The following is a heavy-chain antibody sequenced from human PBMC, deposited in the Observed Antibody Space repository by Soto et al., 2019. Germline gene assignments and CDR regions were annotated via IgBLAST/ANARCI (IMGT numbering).Heavy chain of an antibody. Sequence: GASVKVSCKASGGPFSSYASSWVRQAPGQGLEWMGGIIPIFGTANYAQKFQGRVTITADESTSTAYMELSSLRSEDTAVYYCARSLRGVTPEYYYYGMDVWGQGTTVTVS. D-gene: IGHD2-21*02. CDR1: GGPFSSYA. J-gene: IGHJ6*02. CDR3: ARSLRGVTPEYYYYGMDV. V-gene: IGHV1-69*13. CDR2: IIPIFGTA.